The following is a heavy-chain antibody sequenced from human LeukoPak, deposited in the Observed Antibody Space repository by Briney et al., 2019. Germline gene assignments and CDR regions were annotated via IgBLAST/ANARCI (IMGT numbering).Heavy chain of an antibody. CDR2: IRSKAHGGTT. D-gene: IGHD1-26*01. CDR3: TRGGIVGATYYFDY. V-gene: IGHV3-49*03. Sequence: GGSLRLSCRASGFTFGDYAMSWFRQAPGKGLEWVGFIRSKAHGGTTDYAASVKGRFTISRDDSKSIAYLQMNSLKTEDTAVYYCTRGGIVGATYYFDYWGQGTLVTVSS. CDR1: GFTFGDYA. J-gene: IGHJ4*02.